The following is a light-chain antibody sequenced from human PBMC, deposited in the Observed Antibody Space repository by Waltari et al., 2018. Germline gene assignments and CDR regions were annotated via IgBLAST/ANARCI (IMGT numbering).Light chain of an antibody. CDR1: QDTNRY. CDR3: QQGNTFPPT. J-gene: IGKJ1*01. CDR2: AAS. V-gene: IGKV1-12*01. Sequence: DIQMTQSPSSVSASVGDRVTLTCRAGQDTNRYLTWYQQKPGKAPKLLIYAASSLQTGVPSRFSGGRSGTDFTLTITGLQPEDFATYFCQQGNTFPPTFGQGTKVDIK.